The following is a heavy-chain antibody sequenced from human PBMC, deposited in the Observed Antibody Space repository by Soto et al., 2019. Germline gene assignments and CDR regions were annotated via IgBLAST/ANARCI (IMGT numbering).Heavy chain of an antibody. CDR3: ARDRRISNIAARDRIDY. V-gene: IGHV3-33*01. CDR2: IWYDGSNE. D-gene: IGHD6-6*01. J-gene: IGHJ4*02. Sequence: PGGSLRLSCAASGLTFNNYGIHWVRQAPGKGLEWVAVIWYDGSNENYADSVKGRFTISRDTSKNTLYLQMNSLRAEDTAVYYCARDRRISNIAARDRIDYWGQGTLVTVSS. CDR1: GLTFNNYG.